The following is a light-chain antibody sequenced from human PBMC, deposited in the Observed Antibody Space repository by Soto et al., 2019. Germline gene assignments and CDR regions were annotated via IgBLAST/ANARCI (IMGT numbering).Light chain of an antibody. Sequence: EVVLTQSPVTLSLSPGERATLSCRASQSVDSYLAWSQQKPGQAPRLLIYDVSNMATGIPARFSGTGSGTDFTLTISSLEPDDFAVYYCQQRNYWQVTFGQGTRLEIK. CDR3: QQRNYWQVT. CDR2: DVS. V-gene: IGKV3-11*01. J-gene: IGKJ5*01. CDR1: QSVDSY.